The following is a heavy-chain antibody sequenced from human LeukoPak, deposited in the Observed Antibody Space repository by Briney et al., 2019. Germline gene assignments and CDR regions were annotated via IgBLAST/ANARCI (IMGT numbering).Heavy chain of an antibody. CDR1: GYTFTSYG. CDR2: ISAYNGNT. V-gene: IGHV1-18*01. D-gene: IGHD5-12*01. J-gene: IGHJ2*01. Sequence: ASVKVSCKASGYTFTSYGISWVRQAPGQGLEWMGWISAYNGNTNYAQKLQGRVTMTTDTSTSTAYMELRSLRSDDTAVYYCASATTRYWYFDLWGRGTLVTVSS. CDR3: ASATTRYWYFDL.